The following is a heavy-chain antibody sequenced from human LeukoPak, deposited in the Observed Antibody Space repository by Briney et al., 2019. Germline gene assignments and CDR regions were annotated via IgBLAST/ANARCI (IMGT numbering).Heavy chain of an antibody. V-gene: IGHV5-51*01. Sequence: GESLKISCEGPGSSFSNYWIGWVRQMPGKGLEWMGIISPYNSETTYSPYFQGQVTISADKSINTAYLQWSSLRASDTAIYYCARSPCNGYTHGVDDVWGQGTMVTVSS. CDR3: ARSPCNGYTHGVDDV. J-gene: IGHJ3*01. D-gene: IGHD5-24*01. CDR2: ISPYNSET. CDR1: GSSFSNYW.